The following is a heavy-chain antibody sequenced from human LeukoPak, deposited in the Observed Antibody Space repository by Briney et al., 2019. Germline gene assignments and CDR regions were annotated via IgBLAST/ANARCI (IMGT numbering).Heavy chain of an antibody. CDR3: ARGVAAAGLDY. J-gene: IGHJ4*02. CDR2: IIPILGIA. Sequence: SVKVSCKASGGTFSSYAISWVRQAPGQGLEWMGRIIPILGIANYAQKFQGRVTITADKSTSTAYMELSSLRSEDTAMYYCARGVAAAGLDYWGQGTLVTVSS. V-gene: IGHV1-69*04. D-gene: IGHD6-13*01. CDR1: GGTFSSYA.